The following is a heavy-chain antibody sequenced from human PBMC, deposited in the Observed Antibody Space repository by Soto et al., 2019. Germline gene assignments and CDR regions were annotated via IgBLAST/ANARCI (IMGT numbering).Heavy chain of an antibody. Sequence: EVQLVETGGGLIQPGGSLKLSCSVAGFTVSDSMSWVRQAPGKGLECVSFIHSDGSTHYTDSVRARFTISRDNSKNTLYLKMDRLRVDDTAVYFCARDASGPFDYWGQGTLVTVSS. CDR3: ARDASGPFDY. J-gene: IGHJ4*02. D-gene: IGHD6-19*01. CDR1: GFTVSDS. CDR2: IHSDGST. V-gene: IGHV3-53*02.